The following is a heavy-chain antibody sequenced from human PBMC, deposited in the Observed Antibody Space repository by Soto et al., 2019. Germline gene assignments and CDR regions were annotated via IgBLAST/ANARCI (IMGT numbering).Heavy chain of an antibody. CDR2: IYFTGGT. CDR1: GASVSGGSYY. D-gene: IGHD5-18*01. Sequence: SETLSLTCTVSGASVSGGSYYWTWIRQPPGKGLEWVGYIYFTGGTKYSPSLKNRVSMSADTSKNQFSLKLSSVTTADTAVYYCARTPLSYGLYYFDYWGQGTLVTVSS. J-gene: IGHJ4*02. V-gene: IGHV4-61*01. CDR3: ARTPLSYGLYYFDY.